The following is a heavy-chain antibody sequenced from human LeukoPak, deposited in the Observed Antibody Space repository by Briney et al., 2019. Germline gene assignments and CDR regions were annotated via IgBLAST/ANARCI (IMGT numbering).Heavy chain of an antibody. CDR2: IVVCSGNT. V-gene: IGHV1-58*01. CDR3: AAFYDKGWFDP. D-gene: IGHD3-16*01. J-gene: IGHJ5*02. Sequence: SVKVSCTASGFTFTSSAVQWVRQARGQRLEWIGWIVVCSGNTNYAQKFQERVTITRDMSTSTAYMELSSLRSEDTAVYYCAAFYDKGWFDPWGQGTLVTVSS. CDR1: GFTFTSSA.